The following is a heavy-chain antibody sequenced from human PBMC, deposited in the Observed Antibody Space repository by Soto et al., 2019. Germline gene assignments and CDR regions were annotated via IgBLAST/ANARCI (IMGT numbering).Heavy chain of an antibody. J-gene: IGHJ4*02. V-gene: IGHV3-33*01. Sequence: QVQLVESGGGVVQPGRSLRLSCAASGFTFSNYGMHWVRQAPGKGLEWVAVIWYDGSNKYYADSVKGRFTISRDNSKNTLYLQMNSLRAEDTDVYYCARGGDTAMTSFDYWGQGTLVTVSS. CDR3: ARGGDTAMTSFDY. CDR2: IWYDGSNK. D-gene: IGHD5-18*01. CDR1: GFTFSNYG.